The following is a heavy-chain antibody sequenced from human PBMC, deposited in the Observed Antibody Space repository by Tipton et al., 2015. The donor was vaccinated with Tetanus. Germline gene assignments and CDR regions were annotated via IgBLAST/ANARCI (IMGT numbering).Heavy chain of an antibody. CDR2: IYSDGNT. CDR1: GFTVSSNY. Sequence: GSLRLSCAASGFTVSSNYMGWVRQAPGKGLEWVSVIYSDGNTYYADSVKGRFTISRDNSKNTLYLQMNSLRAEDTAVYYCARDSDDSSGYYYYYYGMDVWGQGTTVTVSS. V-gene: IGHV3-53*01. CDR3: ARDSDDSSGYYYYYYGMDV. D-gene: IGHD3-22*01. J-gene: IGHJ6*02.